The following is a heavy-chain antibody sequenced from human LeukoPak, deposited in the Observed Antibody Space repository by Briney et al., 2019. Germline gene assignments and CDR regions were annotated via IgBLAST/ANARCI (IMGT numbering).Heavy chain of an antibody. V-gene: IGHV3-48*02. CDR3: ARDPHAGIFDS. CDR1: GFTFSGFH. CDR2: ISSIDSTT. J-gene: IGHJ4*02. Sequence: GGSLRLSCSTSGFTFSGFHMNWLRQAPGMGLEHVAWISSIDSTTYYAYSVVGRFTISRDNDKDLLYLQMGSLREDDTAVYYCARDPHAGIFDSWGQGTLVTVSS.